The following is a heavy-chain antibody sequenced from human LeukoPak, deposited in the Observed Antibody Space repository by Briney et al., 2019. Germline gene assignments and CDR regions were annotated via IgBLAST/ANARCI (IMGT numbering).Heavy chain of an antibody. Sequence: GGSLRLSCAASGLTFSSYAMSWVRQAPGKGLEWVSAISGSGGSTYYADSVKGRFTISRDNSKNTLYLQMNSLRAEDTAVYYCAKAGEYYRDYYDSSGYGYWGQGTLVTVSS. CDR3: AKAGEYYRDYYDSSGYGY. D-gene: IGHD3-22*01. V-gene: IGHV3-23*01. J-gene: IGHJ4*02. CDR1: GLTFSSYA. CDR2: ISGSGGST.